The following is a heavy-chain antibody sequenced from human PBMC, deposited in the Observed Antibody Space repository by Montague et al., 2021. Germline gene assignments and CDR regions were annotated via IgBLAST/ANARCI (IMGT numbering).Heavy chain of an antibody. Sequence: SLRLSCAASGFSFSNYWMPWVRQAPGKGLVWVSRIQGGGNCKNYADSVKGRFTISRDNAKNTLYLHMDSLRAEDTSIYYCVRDGHAYNFDYWGQGTMVTVSS. CDR3: VRDGHAYNFDY. J-gene: IGHJ4*02. CDR2: IQGGGNCK. D-gene: IGHD5-24*01. CDR1: GFSFSNYW. V-gene: IGHV3-74*01.